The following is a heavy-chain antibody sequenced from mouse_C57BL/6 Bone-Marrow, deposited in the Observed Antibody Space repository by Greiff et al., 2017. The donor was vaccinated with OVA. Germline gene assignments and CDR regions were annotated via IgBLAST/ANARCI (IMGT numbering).Heavy chain of an antibody. J-gene: IGHJ3*01. CDR3: TRIYDGYSWFAY. CDR1: GFTFSNYW. CDR2: IRLKSDNYAT. V-gene: IGHV6-3*01. D-gene: IGHD2-3*01. Sequence: EVMLVESGGGLVQPGGSMKLSCVASGFTFSNYWMNWVRQSPEKGLEWVAQIRLKSDNYATHYAESVKGRFTISRDDSKSSVYLQMNNLRAEDTGIYYCTRIYDGYSWFAYWGQGTLVTVSA.